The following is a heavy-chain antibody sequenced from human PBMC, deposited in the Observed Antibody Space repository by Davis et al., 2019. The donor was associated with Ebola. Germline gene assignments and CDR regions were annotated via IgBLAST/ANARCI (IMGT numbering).Heavy chain of an antibody. J-gene: IGHJ4*02. D-gene: IGHD5-18*01. V-gene: IGHV4-31*03. CDR2: IYYSGST. CDR1: GGSISSGGYY. CDR3: ARKSSYGYYFDY. Sequence: PSETLSLTCTVSGGSISSGGYYWSWIRQHPGKGLEWIGYIYYSGSTYYNPSLKSRVTISVDTSKNQFSLKLSSVTAADTAVYYCARKSSYGYYFDYWGQGTLVTVSS.